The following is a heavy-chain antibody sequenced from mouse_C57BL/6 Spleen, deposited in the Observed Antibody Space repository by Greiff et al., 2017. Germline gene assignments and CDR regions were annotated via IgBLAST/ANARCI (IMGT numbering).Heavy chain of an antibody. CDR1: GFTFSDYY. D-gene: IGHD1-1*01. J-gene: IGHJ3*01. CDR2: INYDGSST. V-gene: IGHV5-16*01. CDR3: ARERDYYGSSYGFAY. Sequence: EVHLVESEGGLVQPGSSMKLSCTASGFTFSDYYMAWVRQVPEKGLEWVANINYDGSSTYYLDSLKSRFIISRDNAKNILYLQMSSLKSEDIATYYCARERDYYGSSYGFAYWGQGTLVTVSA.